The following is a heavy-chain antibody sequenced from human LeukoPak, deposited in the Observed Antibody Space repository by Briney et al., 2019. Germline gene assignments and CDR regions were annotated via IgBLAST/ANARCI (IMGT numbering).Heavy chain of an antibody. CDR1: GFTFSSHG. Sequence: PGGSLRLSCAASGFTFSSHGMNWVRQAPGKGGEWVSGISPSGGITYYTDSVKGRFTISRDNSKNTVSLQINSLRGDDTAVYYCAKDDAWGRYKDWGQGTLVTVSS. J-gene: IGHJ1*01. V-gene: IGHV3-23*01. CDR3: AKDDAWGRYKD. D-gene: IGHD3-16*01. CDR2: ISPSGGIT.